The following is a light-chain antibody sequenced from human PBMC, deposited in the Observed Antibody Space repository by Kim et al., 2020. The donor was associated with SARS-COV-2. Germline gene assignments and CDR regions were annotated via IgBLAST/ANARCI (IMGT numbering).Light chain of an antibody. J-gene: IGKJ1*01. CDR3: QQYGSSPRT. CDR1: QSVSSSY. Sequence: PGERATLSCRASQSVSSSYLAWYQQKPGHAPRLLIYGASSRATGIPDRFSGSGSGTDFTLTISRLEPEDFAVYYCQQYGSSPRTFGQGTKVDIK. V-gene: IGKV3-20*01. CDR2: GAS.